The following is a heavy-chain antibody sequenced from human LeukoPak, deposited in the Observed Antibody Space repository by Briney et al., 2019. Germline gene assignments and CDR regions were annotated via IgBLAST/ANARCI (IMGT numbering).Heavy chain of an antibody. V-gene: IGHV3-7*01. Sequence: GGSLRLSCAASGFTFSSYWMSWVRQAPGKGLEWVANIKQDGSEKYYVDSVKGRFTISRDNAKNSLYLQMNSLRAEDTAVYYCARKGEAWELIISDWGQGTLVTVSS. D-gene: IGHD1-26*01. CDR3: ARKGEAWELIISD. J-gene: IGHJ4*01. CDR1: GFTFSSYW. CDR2: IKQDGSEK.